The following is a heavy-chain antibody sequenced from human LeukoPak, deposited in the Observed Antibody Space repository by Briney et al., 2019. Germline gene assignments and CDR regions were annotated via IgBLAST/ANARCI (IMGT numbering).Heavy chain of an antibody. CDR3: ARGAWATRLGS. Sequence: PSETLSLTCAVYGEFLNSYYWSWIRQPPGKGLEWIGEIYESGSTEYNPSLKSRVTISMVPSKQQFSLSLTSVTAADTAVYYCARGAWATRLGSWGLGTPVIVSS. D-gene: IGHD2-15*01. J-gene: IGHJ4*02. CDR2: IYESGST. V-gene: IGHV4-34*01. CDR1: GEFLNSYY.